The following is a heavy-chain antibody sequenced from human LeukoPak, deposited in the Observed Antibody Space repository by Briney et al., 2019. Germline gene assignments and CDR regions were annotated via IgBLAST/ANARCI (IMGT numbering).Heavy chain of an antibody. CDR3: ARLVGCGTTNCYSPDNWFDP. CDR1: GYAFTSYD. D-gene: IGHD2-2*01. J-gene: IGHJ5*02. Sequence: ASVKVSCKASGYAFTSYDINWVRQATGQGLEWMGWINPNSGSTDSAQKFQGRVTMTANKSISTAYTELNNLRSEDTAVYYCARLVGCGTTNCYSPDNWFDPWGQGTLVTVSS. CDR2: INPNSGST. V-gene: IGHV1-8*01.